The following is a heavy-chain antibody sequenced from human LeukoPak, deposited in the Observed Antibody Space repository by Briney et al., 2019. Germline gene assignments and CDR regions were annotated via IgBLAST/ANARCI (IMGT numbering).Heavy chain of an antibody. V-gene: IGHV3-21*04. J-gene: IGHJ4*02. CDR2: ISSSSSYI. CDR1: GFTFISYS. Sequence: PGGSLRLSCAASGFTFISYSMKWVRQAPGKGLWWVSSISSSSSYIYYADSVRGRFTISRDNANKSLYLQMNSLRVQDTAVYYCGRDLVGTAASWDCWGQGTLVTVSS. D-gene: IGHD6-25*01. CDR3: GRDLVGTAASWDC.